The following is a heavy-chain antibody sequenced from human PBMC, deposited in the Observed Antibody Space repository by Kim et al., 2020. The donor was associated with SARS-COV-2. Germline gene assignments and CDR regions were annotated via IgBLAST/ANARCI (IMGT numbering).Heavy chain of an antibody. D-gene: IGHD3-10*01. CDR3: ARDVVQVTMVFDP. V-gene: IGHV3-11*06. Sequence: YADSVKGRFTISRDNAKNSLYLQMNSLRAEDTAVYYCARDVVQVTMVFDPWGQGTLVTVSS. J-gene: IGHJ5*02.